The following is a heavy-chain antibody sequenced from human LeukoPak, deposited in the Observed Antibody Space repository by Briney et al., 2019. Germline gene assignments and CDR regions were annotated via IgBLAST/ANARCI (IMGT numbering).Heavy chain of an antibody. D-gene: IGHD1-26*01. CDR3: ARLSGSYGDDY. V-gene: IGHV1-2*02. Sequence: GASVKVSCKASGYTFTGYYMHWVRQAPGQGLEWMGWINPNSGGTNYAQKFQGRVTITADKSTSTAYMELSSLRSEDTAVYYCARLSGSYGDDYWGQGTLVTVSS. CDR2: INPNSGGT. J-gene: IGHJ4*02. CDR1: GYTFTGYY.